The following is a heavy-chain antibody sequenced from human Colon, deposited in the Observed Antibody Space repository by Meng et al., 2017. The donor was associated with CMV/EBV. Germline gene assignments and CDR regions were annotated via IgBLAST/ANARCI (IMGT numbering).Heavy chain of an antibody. J-gene: IGHJ5*02. CDR2: LSHDGRTK. CDR3: ALSEEGYCSSTSCYIGWFDP. V-gene: IGHV3-30*04. CDR1: GFSSKSYS. Sequence: GESLKISCAVSGFSSKSYSMHWVRQAPGKGLEWVALLSHDGRTKYYGDSVKGRVTISSENSKNTLYLQMDSLRPEDTAMYYCALSEEGYCSSTSCYIGWFDPWGQGTLVTVSS. D-gene: IGHD2-2*01.